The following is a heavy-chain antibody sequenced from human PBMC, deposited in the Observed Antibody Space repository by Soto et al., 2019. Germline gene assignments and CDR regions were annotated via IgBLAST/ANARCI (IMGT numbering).Heavy chain of an antibody. CDR3: ARGRMVRGVTFYYHYYMDV. V-gene: IGHV3-7*01. D-gene: IGHD3-10*01. Sequence: EVQLVESGGGLVQPGGSLRLSCAASGFTFSFYWMSWVRQAPGKGLEWVANIKEDGSEKYYVDSVKGRFTISRDNAKNSLYLQMNSLRAEDTAVYYCARGRMVRGVTFYYHYYMDVWGKGTTVTVS. J-gene: IGHJ6*03. CDR1: GFTFSFYW. CDR2: IKEDGSEK.